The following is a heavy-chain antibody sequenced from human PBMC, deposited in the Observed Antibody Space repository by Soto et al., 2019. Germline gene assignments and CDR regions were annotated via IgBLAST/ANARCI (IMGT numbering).Heavy chain of an antibody. Sequence: PGESLKISCTASGYSFTNYWISWVRQMPGKGLEWMGRIGPGDSYTNYSPSFQGHITISVDKSIGTAYLQWSRLKASDTAMYYCARQPLGYSDSSGLFDKWGQGTLVTASS. CDR1: GYSFTNYW. CDR2: IGPGDSYT. J-gene: IGHJ4*02. V-gene: IGHV5-10-1*01. CDR3: ARQPLGYSDSSGLFDK. D-gene: IGHD3-22*01.